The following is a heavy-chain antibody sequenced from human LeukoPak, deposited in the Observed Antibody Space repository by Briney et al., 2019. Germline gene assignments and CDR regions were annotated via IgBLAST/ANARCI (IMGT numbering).Heavy chain of an antibody. J-gene: IGHJ4*02. CDR1: GFTFSSYG. CDR3: ASDPMVRGVNALDY. D-gene: IGHD3-10*01. CDR2: IWYDGSNK. Sequence: GRSLRLSCAASGFTFSSYGMHWVRQAPGKGLEWVAVIWYDGSNKYYADSVKGRFTISRDNSKNTLYLQMNSLRAEDTAVYYCASDPMVRGVNALDYWGQGTLVTVSS. V-gene: IGHV3-33*01.